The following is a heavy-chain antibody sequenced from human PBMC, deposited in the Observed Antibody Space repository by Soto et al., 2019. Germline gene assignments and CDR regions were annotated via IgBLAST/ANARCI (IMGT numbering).Heavy chain of an antibody. D-gene: IGHD4-17*01. CDR3: ARQDGDGLYYFDF. V-gene: IGHV5-51*01. J-gene: IGHJ4*02. Sequence: GESLKISCKGSGYNFGIYWIAWVRQMPGKGPEWMGVIYPRDSDTRYSPSFQGQVTLSADKSISTAYLQWSSLKASDSAIYYCARQDGDGLYYFDFWGQGTLVTVSS. CDR1: GYNFGIYW. CDR2: IYPRDSDT.